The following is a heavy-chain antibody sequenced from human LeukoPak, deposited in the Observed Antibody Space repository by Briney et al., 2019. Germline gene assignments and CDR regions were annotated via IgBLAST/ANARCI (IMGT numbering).Heavy chain of an antibody. D-gene: IGHD3-3*01. CDR1: GYTFTSYY. V-gene: IGHV1-46*01. CDR2: INPNVGST. Sequence: ASVKVSCKASGYTFTSYYIYWVREAPGQGLEWMGIINPNVGSTSYAQKFQGRVTMTRETSTSTVYMELSSLRSEDTAVYYCARIWSDQIGTDYWGQGTLVTVSS. CDR3: ARIWSDQIGTDY. J-gene: IGHJ4*02.